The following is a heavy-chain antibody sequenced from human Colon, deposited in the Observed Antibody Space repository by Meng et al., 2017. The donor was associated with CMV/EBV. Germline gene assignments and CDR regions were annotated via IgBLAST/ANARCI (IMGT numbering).Heavy chain of an antibody. Sequence: GESLKISCEGAGYNFYGHWIAWVRQMPGKSLEWMGIIYPGDSDTRYSPSSQGRVTFSVDTSINTVYLQWDSLKASDTAMYYCAVNLTESSDGWSIDYWGQGTLVTVSS. V-gene: IGHV5-51*01. CDR1: GYNFYGHW. J-gene: IGHJ4*02. CDR3: AVNLTESSDGWSIDY. CDR2: IYPGDSDT. D-gene: IGHD5-24*01.